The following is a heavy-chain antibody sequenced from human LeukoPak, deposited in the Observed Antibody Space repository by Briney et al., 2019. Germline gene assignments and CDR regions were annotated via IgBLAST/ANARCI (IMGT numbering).Heavy chain of an antibody. CDR2: MNPNSGNT. J-gene: IGHJ5*02. V-gene: IGHV1-8*03. CDR3: ARDGLLWYYYGSGSYHWFDP. CDR1: GYTFTSYD. Sequence: GASVKVSCKASGYTFTSYDINWVRQATGQGLEWMGWMNPNSGNTGYAQKFQGRVTITADESTSTAYMELSSLRSEDTAVYYCARDGLLWYYYGSGSYHWFDPWGQGTLVTVSS. D-gene: IGHD3-10*01.